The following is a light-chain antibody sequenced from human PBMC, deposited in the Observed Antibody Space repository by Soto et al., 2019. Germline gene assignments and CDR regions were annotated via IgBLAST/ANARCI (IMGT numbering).Light chain of an antibody. Sequence: EIVFTQSPGTLSLSPGERATLSCRASQSVSSYYLAWYQQKPGQAPRLLIYAASSRATGIPDRFSGGGSGTDFTLTISRLEPEDFAVYYCQQCGSSPWTFGQGT. CDR1: QSVSSYY. CDR2: AAS. J-gene: IGKJ1*01. CDR3: QQCGSSPWT. V-gene: IGKV3-20*01.